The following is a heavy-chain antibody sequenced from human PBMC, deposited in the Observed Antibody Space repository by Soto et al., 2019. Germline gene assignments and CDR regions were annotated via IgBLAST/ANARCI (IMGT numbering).Heavy chain of an antibody. D-gene: IGHD1-7*01. CDR3: AKDRVGGTFYTPLGF. CDR2: ITYDGSFQ. Sequence: PGGSLRLSCQASGFNFDSYGMHWVRHAPGKGLEWVAVITYDGSFQYYADSVKGRFTISRDNSKNTLFLHLNTLKPEDTAVYHCAKDRVGGTFYTPLGFWGQGTLVTVSS. V-gene: IGHV3-30*18. J-gene: IGHJ4*02. CDR1: GFNFDSYG.